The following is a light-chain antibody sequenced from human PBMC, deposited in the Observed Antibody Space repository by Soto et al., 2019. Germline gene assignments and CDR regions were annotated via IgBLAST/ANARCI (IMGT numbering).Light chain of an antibody. CDR1: QSVGRDY. V-gene: IGKV3-20*01. Sequence: EIVLTQSPGTLSLPPGERATLSCRASQSVGRDYLAWYQQKPGQAPRLLIYHASSRATGIPDRFSGSGSGTDFTLTISRLEPEDFAQFYCQQYASSPLTFGGGTKVEIK. CDR2: HAS. J-gene: IGKJ4*01. CDR3: QQYASSPLT.